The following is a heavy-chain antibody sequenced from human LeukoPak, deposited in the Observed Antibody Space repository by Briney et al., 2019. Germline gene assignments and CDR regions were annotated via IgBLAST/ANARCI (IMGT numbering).Heavy chain of an antibody. CDR2: ISAYNGYT. D-gene: IGHD3-22*01. J-gene: IGHJ3*02. V-gene: IGHV1-18*01. CDR3: ARGAINYYDSSGCYSDAFDI. CDR1: GYTFTSYG. Sequence: ASVKVSCKASGYTFTSYGISWVRQAPGQGLGWMGWISAYNGYTNYAQKLQGRVTMTTDTSTSTAYMELSSLRSEDTAVYYCARGAINYYDSSGCYSDAFDIWGQGTMVTVSS.